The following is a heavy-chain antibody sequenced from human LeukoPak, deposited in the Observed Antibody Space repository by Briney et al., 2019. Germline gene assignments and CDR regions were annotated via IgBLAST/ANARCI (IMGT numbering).Heavy chain of an antibody. D-gene: IGHD2/OR15-2a*01. V-gene: IGHV3-74*01. J-gene: IGHJ6*03. CDR1: GFTFSSYW. Sequence: PGGSLRLSCAASGFTFSSYWMHWVRQAPGKGLVWVSRINTDGSSTSYADSVKGRFTISRDNAKNTLYLQMNSLRAEDTAVYYCARDRGLSFDYMDVWGKGTTVTVSS. CDR3: ARDRGLSFDYMDV. CDR2: INTDGSST.